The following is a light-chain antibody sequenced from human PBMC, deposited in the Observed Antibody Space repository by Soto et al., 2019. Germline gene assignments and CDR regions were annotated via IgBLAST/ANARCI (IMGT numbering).Light chain of an antibody. CDR2: DVS. Sequence: QSALTQPASVSGSPGQSITISCTGTSSDAGGYNYVSWYHQHPGKAPKLMIYDVSNRPSGVSNRFSGSKSGNTASLTISGLQAEDEADYYCSSYTSSSTLVVFGGGTKLTVL. CDR3: SSYTSSSTLVV. CDR1: SSDAGGYNY. J-gene: IGLJ2*01. V-gene: IGLV2-14*01.